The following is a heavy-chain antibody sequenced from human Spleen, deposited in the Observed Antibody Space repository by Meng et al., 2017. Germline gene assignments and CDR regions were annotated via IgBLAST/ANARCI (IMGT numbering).Heavy chain of an antibody. Sequence: SETLSLTCTVSGDFISTSYWSWIRQPPGKGLEWVGYVYNSGSTNYNPSLKSRVTISVDMSKNQFSLKLRSVTAADTAVYYCARDNQNVDCSGGSCYSRGFDIWGQGTKVTVSS. CDR3: ARDNQNVDCSGGSCYSRGFDI. D-gene: IGHD2-15*01. J-gene: IGHJ3*02. CDR1: GDFISTSY. CDR2: VYNSGST. V-gene: IGHV4-4*08.